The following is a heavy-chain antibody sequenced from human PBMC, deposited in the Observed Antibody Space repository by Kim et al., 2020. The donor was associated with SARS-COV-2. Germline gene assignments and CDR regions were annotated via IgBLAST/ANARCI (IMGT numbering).Heavy chain of an antibody. J-gene: IGHJ5*02. CDR3: ARGFLSTDYNWFDP. V-gene: IGHV4-34*01. Sequence: PSLKSRVTISVDTSKNQFSLKLSSVTAADTAVYYCARGFLSTDYNWFDPWGQGTLVTVSS.